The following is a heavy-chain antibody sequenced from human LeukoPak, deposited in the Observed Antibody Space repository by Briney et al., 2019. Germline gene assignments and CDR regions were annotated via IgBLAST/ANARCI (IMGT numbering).Heavy chain of an antibody. V-gene: IGHV3-30*18. CDR2: ISYDGSNK. Sequence: GGSLRLSCAASGFTFSSYGMHWVRQAPGKGLEWVAVISYDGSNKYYADSVKGRFTISRDNSKNTLYLQMNSLRAEDTAVYYCAKVNSSSSWYPDFDYWGQETLVTVSS. D-gene: IGHD6-13*01. CDR3: AKVNSSSSWYPDFDY. J-gene: IGHJ4*02. CDR1: GFTFSSYG.